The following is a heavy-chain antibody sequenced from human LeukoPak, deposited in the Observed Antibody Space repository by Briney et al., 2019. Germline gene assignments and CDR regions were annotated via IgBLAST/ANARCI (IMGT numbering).Heavy chain of an antibody. CDR1: GFTFSSYG. CDR2: ISYDGSNK. J-gene: IGHJ6*02. V-gene: IGHV3-30*18. CDR3: AKDPSMVRGVPYYYGMDV. Sequence: GGSLRLSCAASGFTFSSYGMHWVRQAPGKGLEWVAVISYDGSNKYYADSVKGRFTISRDNSKNTLYLQMNSLRAEDTAVYYCAKDPSMVRGVPYYYGMDVWGQGTTVTVSS. D-gene: IGHD3-10*01.